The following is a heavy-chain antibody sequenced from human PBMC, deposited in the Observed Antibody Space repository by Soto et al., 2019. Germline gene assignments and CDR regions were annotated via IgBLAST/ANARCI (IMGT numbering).Heavy chain of an antibody. CDR2: ISYDGSNK. V-gene: IGHV3-30*14. D-gene: IGHD6-6*01. CDR3: ARDAVAARPNY. J-gene: IGHJ4*02. CDR1: GFTFSSYA. Sequence: QVQLVESGGGVVQPGRSLRLSCAASGFTFSSYAMHWVRQAPGKGLEWVAVISYDGSNKYYADSVKGRVTISRDNSKNTQYLQMNSLRAEDTAVYYCARDAVAARPNYWGQGTLVTVAS.